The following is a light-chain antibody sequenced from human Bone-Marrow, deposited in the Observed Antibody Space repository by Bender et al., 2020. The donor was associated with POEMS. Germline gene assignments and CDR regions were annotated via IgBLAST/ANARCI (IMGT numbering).Light chain of an antibody. CDR2: QDN. V-gene: IGLV3-1*01. CDR1: KLGDKY. J-gene: IGLJ3*02. CDR3: CSYAGGTDLV. Sequence: SYELTQTPSVSVSPGQTASITCSGDKLGDKYACWYQQKSGQSPVMVIYQDNKRPSGVSNRFSGSKSGDTASLTISGLQADDEADYYCCSYAGGTDLVFGGGTKLTVL.